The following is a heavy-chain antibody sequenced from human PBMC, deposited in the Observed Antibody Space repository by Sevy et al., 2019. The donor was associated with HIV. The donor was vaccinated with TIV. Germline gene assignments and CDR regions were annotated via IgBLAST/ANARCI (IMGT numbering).Heavy chain of an antibody. CDR3: ARDYHYDSSGYYSGFDY. CDR1: GFTFNNYG. CDR2: IWNDGSKK. V-gene: IGHV3-33*01. D-gene: IGHD3-22*01. Sequence: GGSLRLSCAAFGFTFNNYGMHWVRQAPGKALEWVAVIWNDGSKKYYADSVKGRFTISRDNSKKTLYLQMDSLRAEDTAVYYCARDYHYDSSGYYSGFDYWGQGTLVTVSS. J-gene: IGHJ4*02.